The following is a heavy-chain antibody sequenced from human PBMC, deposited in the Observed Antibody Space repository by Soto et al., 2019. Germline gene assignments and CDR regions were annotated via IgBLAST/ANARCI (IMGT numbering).Heavy chain of an antibody. Sequence: SETLSLTCAVYGWSFSGYYWSWIRQPPGKGLEWIGEINHSGSTNYNPSLKSRVTISVDTSKNQFSLKLSSVTAADTAVYYCARGRKELRFLEWLSRSYYFDYWGQGTLVTVSS. J-gene: IGHJ4*02. CDR1: GWSFSGYY. CDR3: ARGRKELRFLEWLSRSYYFDY. D-gene: IGHD3-3*01. CDR2: INHSGST. V-gene: IGHV4-34*01.